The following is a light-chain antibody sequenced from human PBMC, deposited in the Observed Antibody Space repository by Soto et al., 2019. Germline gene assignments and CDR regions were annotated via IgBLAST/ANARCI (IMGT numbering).Light chain of an antibody. J-gene: IGLJ3*02. CDR3: CSYAGGSTPWV. V-gene: IGLV2-23*02. Sequence: QSALTQPASVSGSPGQSIAISCTGTSSDVGSYNLVSWYQHHPGKAPKLMIYEVTKRPSGVSDRFFASKSSNTASLTISGLQAEDEADSFCCSYAGGSTPWVFGGGTKLTVL. CDR1: SSDVGSYNL. CDR2: EVT.